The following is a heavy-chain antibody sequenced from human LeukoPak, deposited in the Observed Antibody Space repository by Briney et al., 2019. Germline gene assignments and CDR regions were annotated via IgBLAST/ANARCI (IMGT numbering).Heavy chain of an antibody. J-gene: IGHJ4*02. CDR3: ARTAAGLFDY. V-gene: IGHV4-59*01. CDR2: IYYSGST. D-gene: IGHD6-13*01. Sequence: ASQSLSLTRTVSGGSISSYYWSWIRQPPGKGLEWIGYIYYSGSTNYNPSLKSRVTISVDTSKNQFSLKLSSVTAADTAVYYCARTAAGLFDYWGQGTLVTVSS. CDR1: GGSISSYY.